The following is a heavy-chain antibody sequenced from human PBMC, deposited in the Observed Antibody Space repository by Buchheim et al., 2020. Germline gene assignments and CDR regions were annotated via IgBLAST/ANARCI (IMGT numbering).Heavy chain of an antibody. CDR2: IHYSGRT. D-gene: IGHD3-3*01. V-gene: IGHV4-30-4*01. Sequence: QVQLQESGPGLVKPSQTLSLTCTVSGGSISSGDYYWSWIRQPPGKGLEWIGYIHYSGRTYNNPSLKRRVTISVDTSKNQLSLILSSVTAADTAVYYCARVVTLFGVVTGRFDYWGQGTL. CDR3: ARVVTLFGVVTGRFDY. J-gene: IGHJ4*02. CDR1: GGSISSGDYY.